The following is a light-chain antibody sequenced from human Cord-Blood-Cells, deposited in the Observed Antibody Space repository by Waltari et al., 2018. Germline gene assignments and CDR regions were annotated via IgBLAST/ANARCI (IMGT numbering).Light chain of an antibody. J-gene: IGKJ5*01. CDR3: QQYGSSPPIT. Sequence: EIVLTQSPGTLSLSQGERATLSCRASQSVSSSYLAWYQQKPGQAPRLLIHGASSRATGIPDRFSGSGSGTDFTLTISRLEPEDFAVYYCQQYGSSPPITFGQGTRLEIK. V-gene: IGKV3-20*01. CDR2: GAS. CDR1: QSVSSSY.